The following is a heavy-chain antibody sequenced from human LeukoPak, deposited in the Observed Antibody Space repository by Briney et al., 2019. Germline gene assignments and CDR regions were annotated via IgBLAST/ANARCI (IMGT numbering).Heavy chain of an antibody. CDR3: ARASTAARLYYYYYMDV. D-gene: IGHD6-6*01. CDR2: IYTSGST. Sequence: SQTLSLTCTVSGGSISSGSYYWSWIRQPAGKGLEWIGRIYTSGSTNYNPSLKSRVTISVDTSKNQFSLKLSSVTAADTAVYYCARASTAARLYYYYYMDVWGKGTTVTVSS. V-gene: IGHV4-61*02. CDR1: GGSISSGSYY. J-gene: IGHJ6*03.